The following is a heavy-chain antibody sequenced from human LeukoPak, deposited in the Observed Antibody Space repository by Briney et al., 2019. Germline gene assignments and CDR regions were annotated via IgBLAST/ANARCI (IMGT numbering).Heavy chain of an antibody. J-gene: IGHJ3*02. CDR1: GYSISSGYY. Sequence: PSETLSLTCTVSGYSISSGYYWGWIRQPPGKGLEWIGSIYHSGSTYYNPSLKSRVTISVDTSKNQFSLKLSSVTAADTAVYYCARAWYSSTGGDAFDIWGQGTMVTVSS. CDR2: IYHSGST. D-gene: IGHD6-13*01. V-gene: IGHV4-38-2*02. CDR3: ARAWYSSTGGDAFDI.